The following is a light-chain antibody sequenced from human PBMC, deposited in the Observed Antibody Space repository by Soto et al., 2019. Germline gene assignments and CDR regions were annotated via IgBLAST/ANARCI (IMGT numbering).Light chain of an antibody. Sequence: SYVLTQPXSVSVAPGQTATIXCGGDNIGDKGVQWYQQRPGQAPLLVVYDDRDRPSGIPERYSGSNSGNTAALIISRVEAGXXAXYYCQVWDTNTDPVIFGGGTKVTVL. CDR1: NIGDKG. V-gene: IGLV3-21*02. J-gene: IGLJ2*01. CDR3: QVWDTNTDPVI. CDR2: DDR.